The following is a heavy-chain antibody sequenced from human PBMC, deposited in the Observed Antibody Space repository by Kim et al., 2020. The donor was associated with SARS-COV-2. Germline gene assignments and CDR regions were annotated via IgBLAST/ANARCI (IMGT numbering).Heavy chain of an antibody. CDR1: GGSFSGYY. CDR3: ARGPTMVRGRMPDVA. D-gene: IGHD3-10*01. J-gene: IGHJ5*02. Sequence: SETLSLTCAVYGGSFSGYYWSWIRQPPGKGLEWIGEINHSGSTNYNPSLKSRVTISVDTSKNQFSLKLSSVTAADTAVYYCARGPTMVRGRMPDVAWGQGTLVTVSS. CDR2: INHSGST. V-gene: IGHV4-34*01.